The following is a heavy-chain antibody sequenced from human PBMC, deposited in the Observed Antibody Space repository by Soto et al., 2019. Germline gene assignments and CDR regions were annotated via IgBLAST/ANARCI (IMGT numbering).Heavy chain of an antibody. J-gene: IGHJ6*02. CDR3: ARGGGYSYGYYYYGMDV. CDR2: MNPNSGNT. V-gene: IGHV1-8*01. CDR1: GYTFTSYD. Sequence: ASVKVSCKASGYTFTSYDINWVRQATGQGLEWMGWMNPNSGNTGYAQKFQGRVTMTRNTSISTAYMELRSLRSEDTAVYYCARGGGYSYGYYYYGMDVWGQGTTVTVSS. D-gene: IGHD5-18*01.